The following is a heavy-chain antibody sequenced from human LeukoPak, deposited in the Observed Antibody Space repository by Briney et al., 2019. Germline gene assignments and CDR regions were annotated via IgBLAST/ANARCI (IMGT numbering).Heavy chain of an antibody. D-gene: IGHD2-15*01. Sequence: GESLKISCKHSEYSFPNYCIGWVRQMPGKGLEWMGIIYPDDSDTRYSPSFQGQVTISADKSISTAYLQWSSLKASDTAMYYCARQGADCSGGSCYFWFDPWGQGTLVTVSS. V-gene: IGHV5-51*01. CDR2: IYPDDSDT. J-gene: IGHJ5*02. CDR1: EYSFPNYC. CDR3: ARQGADCSGGSCYFWFDP.